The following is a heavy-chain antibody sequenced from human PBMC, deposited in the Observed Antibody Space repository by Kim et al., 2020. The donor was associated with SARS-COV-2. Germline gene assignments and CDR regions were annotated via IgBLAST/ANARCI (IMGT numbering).Heavy chain of an antibody. Sequence: ASVKVSCKASGYTFTSYAMNWVRQAPGQGLEWMGWINTNTGNPTYAQGFTGRFVFSLDTSVSTAYLQISSLKAEDTAVYYCARENTDEDIVVVVAATGGFQHWGQGTLVTVSS. D-gene: IGHD2-15*01. J-gene: IGHJ1*01. CDR2: INTNTGNP. V-gene: IGHV7-4-1*02. CDR3: ARENTDEDIVVVVAATGGFQH. CDR1: GYTFTSYA.